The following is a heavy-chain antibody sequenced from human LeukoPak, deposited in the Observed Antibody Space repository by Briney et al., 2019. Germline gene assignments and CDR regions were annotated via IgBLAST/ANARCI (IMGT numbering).Heavy chain of an antibody. Sequence: SVKVSCKASGGTFSSYAISWVRQAPGQGLEWMGRIIPIVGIANYAQKFQGRVTITADKSTSTAYMELSSLRSEDTAVYYCAPTSGSYSFDYWGRGTLVTVSS. D-gene: IGHD1-26*01. CDR3: APTSGSYSFDY. CDR2: IIPIVGIA. J-gene: IGHJ4*02. CDR1: GGTFSSYA. V-gene: IGHV1-69*04.